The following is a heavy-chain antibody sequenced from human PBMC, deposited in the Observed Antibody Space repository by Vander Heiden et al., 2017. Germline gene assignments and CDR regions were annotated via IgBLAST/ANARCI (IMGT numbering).Heavy chain of an antibody. CDR3: ARGGYCSSTSCPPDY. J-gene: IGHJ4*02. D-gene: IGHD2-2*01. CDR2: ISGGGGNA. V-gene: IGHV3-23*01. Sequence: EVQLLESGGDLVQPGGSLRLSCVVSGFTFSGQAVSWVRQAPGKGLEWVAAISGGGGNAYYGDSLKGRFAISRDNSKNTVYLQMNSLRADDTAVYYCARGGYCSSTSCPPDYWGQGTLVTVST. CDR1: GFTFSGQA.